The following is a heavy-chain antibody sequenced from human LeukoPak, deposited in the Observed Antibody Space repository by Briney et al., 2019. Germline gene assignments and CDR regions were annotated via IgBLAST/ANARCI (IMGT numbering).Heavy chain of an antibody. CDR2: ISSSSSYI. CDR1: GFTFSSYS. V-gene: IGHV3-21*01. D-gene: IGHD3-9*01. Sequence: GGPLRLSCAASGFTFSSYSVNWLRQAPGKGLEGVSSISSSSSYIYYADSVKGRFTISRDNAKKSLYLQMNSLRAEATAVYYCARANDNYYYYYMDVWGKGTTVTISS. CDR3: ARANDNYYYYYMDV. J-gene: IGHJ6*03.